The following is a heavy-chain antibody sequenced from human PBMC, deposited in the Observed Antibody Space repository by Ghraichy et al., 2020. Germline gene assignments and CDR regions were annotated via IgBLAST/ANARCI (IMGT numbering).Heavy chain of an antibody. Sequence: GESLNISCAASGFSFSGYWMHWVRQGLGKGLMWVSRINSDGTTTSYADSVEGRFTISRDNAKNTPYLQMNKLRDEDTAVYYCASVRYSVVWTENYFDYWGQGTLVTVSS. J-gene: IGHJ4*02. CDR3: ASVRYSVVWTENYFDY. V-gene: IGHV3-74*01. CDR2: INSDGTTT. CDR1: GFSFSGYW. D-gene: IGHD2-15*01.